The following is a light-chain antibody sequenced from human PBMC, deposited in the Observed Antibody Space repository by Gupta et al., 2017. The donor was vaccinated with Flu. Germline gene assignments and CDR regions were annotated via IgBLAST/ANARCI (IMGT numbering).Light chain of an antibody. J-gene: IGKJ4*01. CDR3: QEANSFPLT. V-gene: IGKV1-12*01. CDR1: KEIGSW. CDR2: SAS. Sequence: PSSLSAPGGDRVTIPCGASKEIGSWLAWYQRKPGKAPKLLIYSASSLQGGVPSRFSGAGYGTDFTLTITTLQPEDFATYYCQEANSFPLTFGGGTTVDI.